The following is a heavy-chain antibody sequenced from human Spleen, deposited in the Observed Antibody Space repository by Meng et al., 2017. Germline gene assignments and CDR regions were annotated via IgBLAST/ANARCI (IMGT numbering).Heavy chain of an antibody. CDR1: GGSLIDYY. CDR2: INHSGST. CDR3: ARGPTTMAHDFDY. J-gene: IGHJ4*02. D-gene: IGHD4-11*01. V-gene: IGHV4-34*01. Sequence: QAQRQQWGAGLLTTSAPLSLSCVVAGGSLIDYYWSWIRQPPGKGLEWIGEINHSGSTNYNPSLESRATISVDTSQNNLSLKLSSVTAADSAVYYCARGPTTMAHDFDYWGQGTLVTVSS.